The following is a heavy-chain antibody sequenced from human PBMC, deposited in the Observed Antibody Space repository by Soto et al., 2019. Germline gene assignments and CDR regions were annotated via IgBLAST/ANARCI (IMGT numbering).Heavy chain of an antibody. Sequence: EVQLVESGGGLVQPGGSLRLSCAASGFTFSSYWMSWVRQAPGKGLEWVANIKQDGSEKYYVDSVKGRFTISRDNAKNSLYLQMNSLRAEDTAVYDCAREDIVVVASRPLDYWGQGTLVTVSS. V-gene: IGHV3-7*01. CDR3: AREDIVVVASRPLDY. CDR2: IKQDGSEK. J-gene: IGHJ4*02. D-gene: IGHD2-15*01. CDR1: GFTFSSYW.